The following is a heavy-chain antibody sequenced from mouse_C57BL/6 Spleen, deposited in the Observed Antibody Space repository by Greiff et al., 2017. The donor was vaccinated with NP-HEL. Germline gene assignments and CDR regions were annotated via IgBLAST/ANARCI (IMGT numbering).Heavy chain of an antibody. Sequence: VQLVESGPELVKPGASVKISCKASGYAFSSSWMNWVKQRPGKGLEWIGRIYPGDGATNYNGKFKGKATLTAEKSSSTAYMQLSSLTSEDSAVYFCARGSWYFDVWGTGTTGTVSS. CDR2: IYPGDGAT. CDR3: ARGSWYFDV. CDR1: GYAFSSSW. J-gene: IGHJ1*03. V-gene: IGHV1-82*01.